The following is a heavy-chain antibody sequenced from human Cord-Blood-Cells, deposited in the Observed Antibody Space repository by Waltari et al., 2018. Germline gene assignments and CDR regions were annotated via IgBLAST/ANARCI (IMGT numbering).Heavy chain of an antibody. CDR2: INGSGST. CDR3: ARVFIAARPDWFDP. J-gene: IGHJ5*02. Sequence: QVQLQQWGAGLLKPSETLSLTCAVYGRSFSGYYWSWIRQPPGTGLEWIGEINGSGSTKYHRSLNMRVTVSIVTSKNEFSLKLSSVTAAETAVYYCARVFIAARPDWFDPWGQGTLVTVSS. D-gene: IGHD6-6*01. V-gene: IGHV4-34*01. CDR1: GRSFSGYY.